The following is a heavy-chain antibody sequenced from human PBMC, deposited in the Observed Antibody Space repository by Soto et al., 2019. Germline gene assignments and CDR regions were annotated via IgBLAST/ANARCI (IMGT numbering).Heavy chain of an antibody. Sequence: ASVKVSCKASGGTFGSDAITWVRRAPGQVLEWVGRISAYNGNTNYAQKLQGRVTMTTDTSTSTAYMELSSLRSEDTAVYYCAAGGYCSGGSCSPDNWFDPWGQGTLVTVSS. CDR2: ISAYNGNT. J-gene: IGHJ5*02. V-gene: IGHV1-18*04. CDR1: GGTFGSDA. D-gene: IGHD2-15*01. CDR3: AAGGYCSGGSCSPDNWFDP.